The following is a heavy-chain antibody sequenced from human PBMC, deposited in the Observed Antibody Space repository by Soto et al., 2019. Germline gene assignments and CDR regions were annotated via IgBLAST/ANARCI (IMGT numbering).Heavy chain of an antibody. CDR1: GGTFSSRA. Sequence: QVQLVQSGPEVKKTGTSVKVSCKASGGTFSSRAISWVRQAPGQGREWMGGIIPVFGRVNYAEKFQDRVTITAGESTGKVSMELSSLRSEDTALYYCANSRGGTFLGYHGMDIWGQGTTVSVSS. CDR3: ANSRGGTFLGYHGMDI. D-gene: IGHD3-16*01. CDR2: IIPVFGRV. J-gene: IGHJ6*02. V-gene: IGHV1-69*01.